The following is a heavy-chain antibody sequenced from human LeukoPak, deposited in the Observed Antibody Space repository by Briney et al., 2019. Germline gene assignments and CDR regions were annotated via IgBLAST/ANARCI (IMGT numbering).Heavy chain of an antibody. CDR2: ISSSGSTI. J-gene: IGHJ5*02. Sequence: GGSLRLSCAASGFTFSDYYMSWIRQAPGKGLEWVSYISSSGSTIYYADSVKGRFTISRDNAKNSLYLQMNSLRAEDTAVYYCAKHDYGDYSYNWFDPWGQGTLVTVSS. CDR3: AKHDYGDYSYNWFDP. CDR1: GFTFSDYY. V-gene: IGHV3-11*04. D-gene: IGHD4-17*01.